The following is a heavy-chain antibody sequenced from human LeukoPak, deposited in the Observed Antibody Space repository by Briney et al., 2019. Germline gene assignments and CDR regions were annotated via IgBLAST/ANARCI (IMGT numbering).Heavy chain of an antibody. CDR2: ISGSGGST. J-gene: IGHJ5*02. D-gene: IGHD3-3*01. CDR1: GFTFSSYA. Sequence: PGGSLRLSCAASGFTFSSYAMSWVRQAPGKGLEWVSAISGSGGSTYYADSVKGRFTISRDNSKNTLYLQMNSLRAEDTAVYYCAKDDFWSRYGEKTNWFDPWGQGTLVTVSS. CDR3: AKDDFWSRYGEKTNWFDP. V-gene: IGHV3-23*01.